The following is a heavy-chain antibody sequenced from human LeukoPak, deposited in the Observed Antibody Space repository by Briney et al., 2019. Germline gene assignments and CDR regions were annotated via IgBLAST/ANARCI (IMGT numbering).Heavy chain of an antibody. D-gene: IGHD3-3*01. CDR3: ASEWLSRDAFDI. CDR2: INHSGST. V-gene: IGHV4-34*01. CDR1: GGSFSGYY. Sequence: PSETLSLTCAVYGGSFSGYYWSWIRQPPGKGLEWIGEINHSGSTNYNPSLKSRVTISVDTSKNQFSLKLSSVTAADTAVYYCASEWLSRDAFDIWGQGTMVTVSS. J-gene: IGHJ3*02.